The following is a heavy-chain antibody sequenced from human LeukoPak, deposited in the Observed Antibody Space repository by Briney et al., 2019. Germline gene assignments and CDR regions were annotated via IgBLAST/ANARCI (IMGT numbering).Heavy chain of an antibody. CDR3: ARVSGYSYGLAN. CDR1: GFTFSSYW. J-gene: IGHJ4*02. Sequence: GGSLRLSCAASGFTFSSYWMTWVRQAPGKGLEWVANIKRDGSEKFYVASVKGRFTISRDNAKNSLYLQMNSLRAEDTAVYYCARVSGYSYGLANWGQGTLVTVSS. V-gene: IGHV3-7*04. D-gene: IGHD5-18*01. CDR2: IKRDGSEK.